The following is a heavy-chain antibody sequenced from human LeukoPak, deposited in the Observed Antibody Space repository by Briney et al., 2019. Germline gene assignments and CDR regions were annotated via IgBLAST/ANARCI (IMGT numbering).Heavy chain of an antibody. D-gene: IGHD3-22*01. CDR2: ISSSSTYI. J-gene: IGHJ4*02. Sequence: GGSLRLSCAASGFTFSSYNMKWVRQAPGKGLEWVSSISSSSTYIDYADSMKGRLTISRDNAKNSLYLQMNSLRAEDTAVYYCARFITGPYYFDYWGQGTLVTVSS. V-gene: IGHV3-21*01. CDR3: ARFITGPYYFDY. CDR1: GFTFSSYN.